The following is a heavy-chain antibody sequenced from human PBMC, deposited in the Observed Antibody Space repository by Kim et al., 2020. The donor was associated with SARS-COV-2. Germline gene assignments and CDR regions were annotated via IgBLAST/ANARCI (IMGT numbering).Heavy chain of an antibody. CDR3: ARRSAGAGWFDP. J-gene: IGHJ5*02. CDR2: IYYSGST. Sequence: SETLSLTCTVSGRSISGYYWSWIRQPPGKGLECIGYIYYSGSTNYNPSLKSRVTISVDTSKNKVSLKLSSVTAADTAVYYCARRSAGAGWFDPWGQGTLVTVSS. D-gene: IGHD3-10*01. CDR1: GRSISGYY. V-gene: IGHV4-59*08.